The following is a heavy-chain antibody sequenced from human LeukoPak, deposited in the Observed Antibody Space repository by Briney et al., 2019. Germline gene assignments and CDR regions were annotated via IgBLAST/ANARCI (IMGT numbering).Heavy chain of an antibody. Sequence: GGSLRLSCAASGFTFSTYSMDWVRQAPGKGLEWVSSNSRSVTYTYYADSVRGRFTISRDNAKNSLYLQINSLRAEDTAVYYCARGRSGGDYYYMDVWGKGTTVTV. D-gene: IGHD3-10*01. CDR2: NSRSVTYT. CDR3: ARGRSGGDYYYMDV. CDR1: GFTFSTYS. J-gene: IGHJ6*03. V-gene: IGHV3-21*01.